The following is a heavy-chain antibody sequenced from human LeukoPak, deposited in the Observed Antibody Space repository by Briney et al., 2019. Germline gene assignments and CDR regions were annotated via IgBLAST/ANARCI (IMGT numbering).Heavy chain of an antibody. Sequence: SETLSLTCPVYGGSFSGYYWSWIRQPPGDGLEWNGEIHHSVSTNYNPSLKSRATISVDTSKNQLSLKLSSVTAADTAVHYRARVFHLPRGYYYGSGSYSKGPNWFDPWGQGTLVTVSS. CDR3: ARVFHLPRGYYYGSGSYSKGPNWFDP. CDR1: GGSFSGYY. D-gene: IGHD3-10*01. J-gene: IGHJ5*02. V-gene: IGHV4-34*01. CDR2: IHHSVST.